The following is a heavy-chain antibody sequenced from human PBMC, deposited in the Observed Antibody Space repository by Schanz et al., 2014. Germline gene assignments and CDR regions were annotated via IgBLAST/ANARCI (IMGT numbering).Heavy chain of an antibody. D-gene: IGHD6-13*01. V-gene: IGHV3-30*04. CDR2: ISSDGNQQ. J-gene: IGHJ4*02. CDR1: GFTFSNYA. CDR3: AKNLAAVGVFDY. Sequence: QVHLVESGGGVVRPGGSLRLSCAGSGFTFSNYAIHWVRQAPGKGLEWVGVISSDGNQQYYVDSVRGRFTMSRDNSKNTLFLQMNSLRAEDPAIYYCAKNLAAVGVFDYWGQGSQVTVSP.